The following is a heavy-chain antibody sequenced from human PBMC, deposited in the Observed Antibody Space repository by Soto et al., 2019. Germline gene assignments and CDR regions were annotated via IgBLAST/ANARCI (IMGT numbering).Heavy chain of an antibody. V-gene: IGHV1-69*06. CDR1: GGTFSSYA. D-gene: IGHD5-12*01. CDR3: ASGGYDSNWFDP. J-gene: IGHJ5*02. Sequence: SVKVSCKASGGTFSSYAISWVRQAPGQGLEWMGGIIPIFGTANYAQKFQGRVTITADKSTSTAYMELSSLRSEDTAVYYCASGGYDSNWFDPWGQGTLVTVSS. CDR2: IIPIFGTA.